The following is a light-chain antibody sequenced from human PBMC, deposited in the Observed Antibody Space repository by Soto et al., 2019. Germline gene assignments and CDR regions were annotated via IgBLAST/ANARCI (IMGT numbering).Light chain of an antibody. CDR1: SSDIGGYNY. CDR3: CSYTSSSTYV. Sequence: QSVLTQPASVSGSPGQSITISCNGTSSDIGGYNYVSWYQQHPGKAPKVMIYDVSDRPSGVSYRFSGSKSGITASLTISGLQAEDEADYYCCSYTSSSTYVFGTGTKVTVL. CDR2: DVS. V-gene: IGLV2-14*01. J-gene: IGLJ1*01.